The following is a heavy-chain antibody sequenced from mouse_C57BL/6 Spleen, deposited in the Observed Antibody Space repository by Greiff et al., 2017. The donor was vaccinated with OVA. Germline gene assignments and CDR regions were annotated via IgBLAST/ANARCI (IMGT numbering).Heavy chain of an antibody. Sequence: EVQLQQSGPELVKPGASVKISCKASGYTFTDYYMNWVKQSHGKSLEWIGDINPNNGGTSYNQKFKGKATLTVDKSSSTAYMELRSLTSEDSAVYYGARGILADFDYWGQGTTLTVSS. D-gene: IGHD6-1*01. J-gene: IGHJ2*01. V-gene: IGHV1-26*01. CDR3: ARGILADFDY. CDR2: INPNNGGT. CDR1: GYTFTDYY.